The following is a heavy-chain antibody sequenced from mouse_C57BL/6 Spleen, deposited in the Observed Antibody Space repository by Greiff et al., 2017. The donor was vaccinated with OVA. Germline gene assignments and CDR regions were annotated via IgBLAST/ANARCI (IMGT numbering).Heavy chain of an antibody. V-gene: IGHV1-15*01. J-gene: IGHJ4*01. CDR3: TRNGGDYDGYAMDY. CDR2: IDPETGGT. D-gene: IGHD2-4*01. CDR1: GYTFTDYE. Sequence: VKLQESGAELVRPGASVTLSCKASGYTFTDYEMHWVKQTPVHGLEWIGAIDPETGGTAYNQKFKGKAILTADKSSSTAYMELRSLTSEDSAVYYCTRNGGDYDGYAMDYWGQGTSVTVSS.